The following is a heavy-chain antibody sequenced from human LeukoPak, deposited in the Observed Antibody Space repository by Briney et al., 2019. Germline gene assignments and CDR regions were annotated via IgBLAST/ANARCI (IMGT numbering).Heavy chain of an antibody. CDR1: GFTFDDHG. V-gene: IGHV3-9*01. D-gene: IGHD3-3*01. CDR3: AKDTGRPTDAITMEDNAFDI. Sequence: GRSLRLSCAASGFTFDDHGMHWVRQAPGKGLEWVSGISWSSGIIGYADSVKGRFTISRDNAKNSLYLQMDSLRAEDTALYYCAKDTGRPTDAITMEDNAFDIWGQGTMVTVSS. CDR2: ISWSSGII. J-gene: IGHJ3*02.